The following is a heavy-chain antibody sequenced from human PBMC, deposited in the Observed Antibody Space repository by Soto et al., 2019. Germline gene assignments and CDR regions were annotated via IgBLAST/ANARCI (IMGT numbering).Heavy chain of an antibody. D-gene: IGHD5-12*01. CDR2: MNPNSGNT. Sequence: ASVKVSCKASGYTFTSYDINWVRQATGQGLEWMGWMNPNSGNTGYAQKFQGRVTMTRNTSISTAYMELSSLRSEDTAVYYCARRGGYDRNYYYYYYMDVWGKGTTVTVSS. CDR1: GYTFTSYD. CDR3: ARRGGYDRNYYYYYYMDV. J-gene: IGHJ6*03. V-gene: IGHV1-8*01.